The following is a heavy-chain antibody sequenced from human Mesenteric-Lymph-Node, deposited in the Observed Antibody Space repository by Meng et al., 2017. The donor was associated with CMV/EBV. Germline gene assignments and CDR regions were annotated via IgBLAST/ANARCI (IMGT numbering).Heavy chain of an antibody. CDR1: GGSFSVYH. J-gene: IGHJ4*02. CDR3: ARGNYMVRGFSSTTFDY. CDR2: INHSGST. V-gene: IGHV4-34*01. Sequence: LKQWWPGLLEHSEPLSLTCAVYGGSFSVYHWSWIRQPPGKGLEWIGEINHSGSTNYNPSLKSRVTISVDTPKNQFSLKLSSVTAADTAVYYCARGNYMVRGFSSTTFDYWGQGTLVTVSS. D-gene: IGHD3-10*01.